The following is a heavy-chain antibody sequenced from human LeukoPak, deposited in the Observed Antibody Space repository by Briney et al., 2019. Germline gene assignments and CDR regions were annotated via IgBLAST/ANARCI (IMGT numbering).Heavy chain of an antibody. D-gene: IGHD1-26*01. CDR1: GGSISSSSYY. CDR2: IYYSGST. Sequence: SETLSLTCTVSGGSISSSSYYWGWIRQPPGKGLEWIGSIYYSGSTYYNPSLKSRVTISVDTSKNQFSLKLGSVTAADTAVYYCARQPTSEPFFDYWGQGTLVTVSS. J-gene: IGHJ4*02. CDR3: ARQPTSEPFFDY. V-gene: IGHV4-39*01.